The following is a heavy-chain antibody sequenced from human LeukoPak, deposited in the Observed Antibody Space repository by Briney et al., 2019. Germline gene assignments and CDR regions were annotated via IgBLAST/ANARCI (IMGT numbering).Heavy chain of an antibody. D-gene: IGHD2/OR15-2a*01. V-gene: IGHV3-23*01. CDR3: AKIPTLTSFYFDY. CDR2: SSSSDGGT. J-gene: IGHJ4*02. Sequence: GGSLRLSCAAPGFPFSTYAMSGAPKAPGRGWVGAPTSSSSDGGTYDADSVKGRITISRDNTKNTLYLQFIRLRAEDTAVYSCAKIPTLTSFYFDYWGQGTLVTVSS. CDR1: GFPFSTYA.